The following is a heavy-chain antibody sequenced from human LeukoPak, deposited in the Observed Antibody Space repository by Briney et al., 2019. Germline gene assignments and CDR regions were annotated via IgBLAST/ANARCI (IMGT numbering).Heavy chain of an antibody. CDR2: INHSGST. D-gene: IGHD1-26*01. CDR3: ARRFRGSYPNNFDY. Sequence: SETLSLTCAAYGGSFSGYYWSWIRQPPGKGLEWIGEINHSGSTNYNPSLKSRVTISVDTSKNQFSLKLSSVTAADTAVYYCARRFRGSYPNNFDYWGQGTLVTVSS. J-gene: IGHJ4*02. CDR1: GGSFSGYY. V-gene: IGHV4-34*01.